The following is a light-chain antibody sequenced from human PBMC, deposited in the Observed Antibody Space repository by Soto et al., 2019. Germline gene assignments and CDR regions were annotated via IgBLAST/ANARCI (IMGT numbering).Light chain of an antibody. CDR1: QSISNN. V-gene: IGKV3-11*01. J-gene: IGKJ5*01. CDR3: QQRSNWPSIT. Sequence: EIVMTQSPATLSVSPGERATLSCRASQSISNNLACYQQKVGQAPRLLIYDASNRATGIPARFSGSGSGTDFTLTISSLEPEDFAVYYCQQRSNWPSITFGQGTRLEIK. CDR2: DAS.